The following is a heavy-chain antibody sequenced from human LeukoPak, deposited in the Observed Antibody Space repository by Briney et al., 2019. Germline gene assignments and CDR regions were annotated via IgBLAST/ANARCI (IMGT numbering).Heavy chain of an antibody. Sequence: GGSLRLSCAASGFTFSSYAMHWVRQAPGKGLEWVAVISYDGSNKYYADSVKGRFTISRDNSKNTLYLQMNSLRAEDTAVYYCARGYYSGSYQDAFDIWGQGTMVTVSS. CDR3: ARGYYSGSYQDAFDI. V-gene: IGHV3-30-3*01. D-gene: IGHD1-26*01. J-gene: IGHJ3*02. CDR1: GFTFSSYA. CDR2: ISYDGSNK.